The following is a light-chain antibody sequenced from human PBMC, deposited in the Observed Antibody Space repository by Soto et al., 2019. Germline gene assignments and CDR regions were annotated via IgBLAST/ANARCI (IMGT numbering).Light chain of an antibody. CDR2: EVI. J-gene: IGLJ1*01. CDR1: SSDVGGYGY. V-gene: IGLV2-14*01. Sequence: SVLKKPASVYRSPGQSITVSCTGTSSDVGGYGYVSWYQQHPGKAPKLMIYEVINRPSGVSNRFSGSKSGNTASLTISGLQAEDEADYYCSSYTTSSTYVFGTGTKVTVL. CDR3: SSYTTSSTYV.